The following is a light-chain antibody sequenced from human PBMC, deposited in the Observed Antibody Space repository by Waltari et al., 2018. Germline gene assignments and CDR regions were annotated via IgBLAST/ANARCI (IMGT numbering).Light chain of an antibody. V-gene: IGLV1-51*01. Sequence: QSVLTQPPSVSAAPGQKVTIPCPGSSSNIGTNYVSWYPQLPETAPKLLIYDNNKRPSGIPDRFSGSKSGTSATLGITGLQTGDEADYYCGTWDSSLSAGVFGGGTKLTVL. CDR1: SSNIGTNY. CDR2: DNN. J-gene: IGLJ3*02. CDR3: GTWDSSLSAGV.